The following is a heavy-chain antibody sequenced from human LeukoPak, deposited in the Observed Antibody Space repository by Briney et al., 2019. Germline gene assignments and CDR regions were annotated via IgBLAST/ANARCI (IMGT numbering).Heavy chain of an antibody. CDR2: ISYDGSNK. CDR1: GFTFSSYG. CDR3: AKDWSYYDSSCYSDAPLDY. D-gene: IGHD3-22*01. Sequence: PGGSLRLSCAASGFTFSSYGMHWVRQAPGKGLEWVAVISYDGSNKYYADSVKGRFTISRDNSKNTLYLQMNSLRAEDTAVYYFAKDWSYYDSSCYSDAPLDYWGQGTLVTVSS. V-gene: IGHV3-33*03. J-gene: IGHJ4*02.